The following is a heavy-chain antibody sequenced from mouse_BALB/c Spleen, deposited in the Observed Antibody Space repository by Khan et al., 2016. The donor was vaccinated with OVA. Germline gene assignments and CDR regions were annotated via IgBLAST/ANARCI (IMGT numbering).Heavy chain of an antibody. CDR3: ARSLVYYYAMDY. CDR1: GFTFSSFA. CDR2: ISPGGHYT. V-gene: IGHV5-9-3*01. D-gene: IGHD2-2*01. J-gene: IGHJ4*01. Sequence: EVQLVESGGGVVKPGGSLKLSCSASGFTFSSFAMSWVRQTPEKRLEWVATISPGGHYTFYPDSVKGRFTISRDHARHTLYLQRSSLRSEDTSMYYCARSLVYYYAMDYWGQGTSVTVSS.